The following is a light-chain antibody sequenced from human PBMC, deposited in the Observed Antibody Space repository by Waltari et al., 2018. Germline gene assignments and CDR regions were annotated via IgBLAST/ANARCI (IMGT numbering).Light chain of an antibody. Sequence: QLVLTQSPSASASLGASVKLTCTLSSGHSSYAIAWHQQQPEKGPRYLMKINSDGSHSKGDGLPDRFSGSSSGAERYLTIASLQSEDEADYYCQTWGTGIGEFGGGTKLTVL. CDR2: INSDGSH. CDR3: QTWGTGIGE. CDR1: SGHSSYA. V-gene: IGLV4-69*01. J-gene: IGLJ2*01.